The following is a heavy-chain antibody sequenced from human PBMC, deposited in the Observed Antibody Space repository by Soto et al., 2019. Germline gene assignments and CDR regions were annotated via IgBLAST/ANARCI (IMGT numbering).Heavy chain of an antibody. Sequence: SETLSLTCTVSGGCISSYYWSWIRQPPGKGLEWIGYLSYSGSTNSNPSLKSRVTISVDTSKNQFSLKLTSVTAADTAIYYCARRIVGGTSGFDYWGQGTLVTVSS. CDR2: LSYSGST. CDR1: GGCISSYY. V-gene: IGHV4-59*08. CDR3: ARRIVGGTSGFDY. J-gene: IGHJ4*02. D-gene: IGHD1-26*01.